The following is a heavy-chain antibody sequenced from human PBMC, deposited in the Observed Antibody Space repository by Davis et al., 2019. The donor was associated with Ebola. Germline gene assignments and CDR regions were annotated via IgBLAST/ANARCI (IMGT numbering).Heavy chain of an antibody. CDR2: IIPILGIA. D-gene: IGHD4-17*01. V-gene: IGHV1-69*04. CDR3: ARARAVSTVTPNPYNWFDP. J-gene: IGHJ5*02. Sequence: SVKVSCKASGGTFSSYAISWVRQAPGQGLEWMGRIIPILGIANYAQKFQGRVTITADKSTSTAYMELSSLRSEDTAVYYCARARAVSTVTPNPYNWFDPWGQGTLVTVSS. CDR1: GGTFSSYA.